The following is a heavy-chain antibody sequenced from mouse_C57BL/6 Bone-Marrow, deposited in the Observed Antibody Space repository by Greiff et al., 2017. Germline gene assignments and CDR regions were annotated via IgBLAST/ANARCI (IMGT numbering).Heavy chain of an antibody. J-gene: IGHJ1*03. CDR2: IDTEDGVT. D-gene: IGHD1-1*01. CDR3: ANFPLYYGSRYCDV. Sequence: VQLQQSGAELVKPGASVKLSCTASGFNITDYYMHWVKPRTEQGLEWIGRIDTEDGVTKYAPNFKGKATITADTSSNNAYLQLSRLTTDATAVYYCANFPLYYGSRYCDVWGTGTTVTVSS. V-gene: IGHV14-2*01. CDR1: GFNITDYY.